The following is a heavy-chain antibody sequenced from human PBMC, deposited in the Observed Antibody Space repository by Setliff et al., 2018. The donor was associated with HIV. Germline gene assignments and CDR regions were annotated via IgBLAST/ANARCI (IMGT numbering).Heavy chain of an antibody. Sequence: ASVKVSCKASGDTFSSYSVSWVRQAPGQGLQWMGGIIPFFGTTNYAQKFQDRVRITTDEAAPAAPATTVYMELGSLRSDDTAVYYCARGRRSDYYDSDGYLYYYFDLWGRGTLVTVSS. J-gene: IGHJ2*01. CDR1: GDTFSSYS. CDR2: IIPFFGTT. D-gene: IGHD3-22*01. V-gene: IGHV1-69*05. CDR3: ARGRRSDYYDSDGYLYYYFDL.